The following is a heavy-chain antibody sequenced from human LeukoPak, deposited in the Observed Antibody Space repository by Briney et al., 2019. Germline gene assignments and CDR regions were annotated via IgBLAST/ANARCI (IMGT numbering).Heavy chain of an antibody. CDR2: ISSSSSYI. CDR3: ARDNPTSNYYDSSGKYLGDY. Sequence: GGSLRLSCAASGFTFCRYSMNWVRQAPGKGLEWVSSISSSSSYIYYADSVKGRFTISRDNAKNPLYLQMNSLRAEDTAVYYCARDNPTSNYYDSSGKYLGDYWGQGTLVTVSS. V-gene: IGHV3-21*01. J-gene: IGHJ4*02. D-gene: IGHD3-22*01. CDR1: GFTFCRYS.